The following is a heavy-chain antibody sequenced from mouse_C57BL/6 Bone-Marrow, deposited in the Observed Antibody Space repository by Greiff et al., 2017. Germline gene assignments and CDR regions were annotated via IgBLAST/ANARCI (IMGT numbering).Heavy chain of an antibody. CDR3: TGGYCYAMDD. CDR1: GFTFSNYW. Sequence: EVKLVASGGGLVQPGGSMKLSCVASGFTFSNYWMNWVRQSPEKGLEWVAQIRLKSDNYATHYAESVKGRFTISRDDYKSSVYLQMNNLRAEDTGIYYCTGGYCYAMDDWGQGTSVTVSS. CDR2: IRLKSDNYAT. J-gene: IGHJ4*01. V-gene: IGHV6-3*01. D-gene: IGHD2-3*01.